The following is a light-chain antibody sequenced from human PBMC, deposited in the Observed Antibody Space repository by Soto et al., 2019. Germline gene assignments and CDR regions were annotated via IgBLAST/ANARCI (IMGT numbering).Light chain of an antibody. V-gene: IGLV2-23*02. CDR3: CSYAGSVTHYV. CDR2: EVS. J-gene: IGLJ1*01. CDR1: SSDVGHYNL. Sequence: QSVLTQPASVSGSPGQSITISCTGTSSDVGHYNLVSWYQQHPGKAPKLLIYEVSKRPSEFSNRFSGSKSGNTASLTISGLQAEDEADYYCCSYAGSVTHYVFGTGTKVTVL.